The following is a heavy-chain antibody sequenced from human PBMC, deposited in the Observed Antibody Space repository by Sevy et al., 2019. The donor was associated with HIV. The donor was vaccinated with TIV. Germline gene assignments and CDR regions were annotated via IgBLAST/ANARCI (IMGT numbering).Heavy chain of an antibody. CDR1: GGSISSYY. Sequence: SETLSLTCTVSGGSISSYYWSWIRQPPGKGLEWIGYIYYSGSTNYNPSLKSRVTISVDTSKNQFSLKLSSVTAADTAVYYCARGTYCTNGVCSIGSWYFDLWGRGTLVTVSS. CDR2: IYYSGST. D-gene: IGHD2-8*01. J-gene: IGHJ2*01. V-gene: IGHV4-59*01. CDR3: ARGTYCTNGVCSIGSWYFDL.